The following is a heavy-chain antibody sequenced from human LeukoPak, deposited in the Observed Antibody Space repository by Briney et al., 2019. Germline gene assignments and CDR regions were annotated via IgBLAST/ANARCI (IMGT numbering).Heavy chain of an antibody. CDR3: AREVEVVPATMGAYYYYYMDV. CDR1: GFTISNHW. J-gene: IGHJ6*03. D-gene: IGHD2-2*01. Sequence: GGSLRLSCAASGFTISNHWMHWVRQAPGKGLVWVSRINSDGRRTSYADSVKGRFTISRDNAKNTLYLQMNSLRPDDTAVYYCAREVEVVPATMGAYYYYYMDVWSKGTTVTVSS. V-gene: IGHV3-74*01. CDR2: INSDGRRT.